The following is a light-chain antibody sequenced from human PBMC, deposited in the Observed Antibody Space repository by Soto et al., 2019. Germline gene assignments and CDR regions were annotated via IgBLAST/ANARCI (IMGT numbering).Light chain of an antibody. CDR3: QQYNTWPS. V-gene: IGKV3-15*01. J-gene: IGKJ1*01. CDR2: GAS. Sequence: EIVMTQSPATLSVSPGERATLSCRASQSLSGNLAWYQQKPGQAPRLLIYGASTRATGIPARFSGSTSGTEFTLTISSLQSEDLAVYYCQQYNTWPSFGQGTKVEIK. CDR1: QSLSGN.